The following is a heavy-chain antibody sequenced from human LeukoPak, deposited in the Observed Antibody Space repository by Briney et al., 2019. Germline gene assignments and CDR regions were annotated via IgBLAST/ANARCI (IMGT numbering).Heavy chain of an antibody. Sequence: PGGSLRLSCAASGFTFSSYAMNWVRQAPGKGLEWVSAITGSGGRTYYADSVKGRFTISRDNSKNTLYLQMNSLRAEDTAVYYCAKDGYLRSYYYYYYMDVWGKGTTVTISS. CDR3: AKDGYLRSYYYYYYMDV. CDR1: GFTFSSYA. V-gene: IGHV3-23*01. CDR2: ITGSGGRT. D-gene: IGHD5-18*01. J-gene: IGHJ6*03.